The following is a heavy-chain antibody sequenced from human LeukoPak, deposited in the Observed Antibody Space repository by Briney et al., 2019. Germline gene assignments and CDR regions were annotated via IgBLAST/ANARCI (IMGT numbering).Heavy chain of an antibody. V-gene: IGHV3-23*01. J-gene: IGHJ3*02. D-gene: IGHD1-26*01. Sequence: PGGSLRLSCAASGFTFSNYAMSWVRQAPGKGLEWVSTISDSGGSTYYADSVKGRFTISRDNSKNTLYLQMNSMRAEDTAVYYCAKGATSAINDAFDIWGQGTILTVSS. CDR3: AKGATSAINDAFDI. CDR1: GFTFSNYA. CDR2: ISDSGGST.